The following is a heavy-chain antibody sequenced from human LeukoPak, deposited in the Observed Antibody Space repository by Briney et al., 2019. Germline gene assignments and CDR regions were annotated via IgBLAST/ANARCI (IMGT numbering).Heavy chain of an antibody. CDR3: AKWGDYDVLTGYYDSDY. V-gene: IGHV3-23*01. D-gene: IGHD3-9*01. CDR2: ITGSGGTT. CDR1: GFTFSNYA. Sequence: GASLRLSCAASGFTFSNYAMSWVRQAPGKGLEWLSAITGSGGTTYYAHSVKGRFTSSRDNSKNTLYLQMNTLRAEDTVVYYCAKWGDYDVLTGYYDSDYWGQGTLVTVSS. J-gene: IGHJ4*02.